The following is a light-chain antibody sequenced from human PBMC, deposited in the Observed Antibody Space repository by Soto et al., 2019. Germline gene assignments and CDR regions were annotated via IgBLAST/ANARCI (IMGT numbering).Light chain of an antibody. V-gene: IGKV3-11*01. Sequence: EMIMTESPATLSLSPGERATLSFRASQIVSIYLALYQQKPCHAPILLIYYASNSATCIPARFSGSVAGTDFPPTISILEPEDFAVYYWQQRSHLIPFGQGTRLENK. CDR2: YAS. J-gene: IGKJ5*01. CDR3: QQRSHLIP. CDR1: QIVSIY.